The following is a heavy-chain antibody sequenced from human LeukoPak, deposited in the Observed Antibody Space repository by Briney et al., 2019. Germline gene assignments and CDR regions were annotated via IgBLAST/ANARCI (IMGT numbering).Heavy chain of an antibody. J-gene: IGHJ4*02. CDR2: IYTSGST. CDR1: GGSISSGSYY. Sequence: SETLSLTCPVSGGSISSGSYYWGWIRQPAGKGLEWIGRIYTSGSTNYNPSLKSRVTISLDTSKNQFSLKLSSVTAADTAVYYCARATWELLGERFDYWGQGTLVTVSS. V-gene: IGHV4-61*02. D-gene: IGHD1-26*01. CDR3: ARATWELLGERFDY.